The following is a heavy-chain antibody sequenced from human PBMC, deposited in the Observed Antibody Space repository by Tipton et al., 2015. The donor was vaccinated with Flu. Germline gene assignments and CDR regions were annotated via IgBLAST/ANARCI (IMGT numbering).Heavy chain of an antibody. CDR1: GGTFSSYA. V-gene: IGHV1-69*01. CDR2: IIPIFGTA. J-gene: IGHJ6*03. D-gene: IGHD2-2*02. Sequence: QLVQSGAEVKKPGSSVKVSCKASGGTFSSYAISWVRQAPGQGLEWMGGIIPIFGTANYAQKFQGRVTITADESTSTAYMELSSLRSEDTAVYYCARVGYCSSTSCYTHYYYYYMDVWGKGTTVTVSS. CDR3: ARVGYCSSTSCYTHYYYYYMDV.